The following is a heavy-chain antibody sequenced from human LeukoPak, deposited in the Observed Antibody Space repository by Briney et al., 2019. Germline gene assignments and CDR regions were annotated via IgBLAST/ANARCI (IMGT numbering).Heavy chain of an antibody. J-gene: IGHJ4*02. V-gene: IGHV3-23*01. Sequence: GGSLSLSCAACVFIFSSYAMSWVRQAPARGLEWVSAISDSGGNTYYADSVKGRFTISRDNSKNTLYLQMNSLRAEDTAVYYCAKVTSGDCYSHWGQGTLVTASS. CDR2: ISDSGGNT. D-gene: IGHD2-21*02. CDR3: AKVTSGDCYSH. CDR1: VFIFSSYA.